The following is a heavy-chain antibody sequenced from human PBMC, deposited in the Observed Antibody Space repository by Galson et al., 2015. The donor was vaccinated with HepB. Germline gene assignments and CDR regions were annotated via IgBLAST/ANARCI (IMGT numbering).Heavy chain of an antibody. CDR1: GYTLTSHG. V-gene: IGHV1-18*01. Sequence: SVKVSCKASGYTLTSHGLSWVRQAPGQGLEWMGWLSPYNGDTNYAQRFQDRVTMTTDTSTTTAYMEVRSLRSDDTAVYYCARHKGFGNLFYKYGIDGWGQRAPGPVPS. CDR2: LSPYNGDT. D-gene: IGHD3-10*01. J-gene: IGHJ6*02. CDR3: ARHKGFGNLFYKYGIDG.